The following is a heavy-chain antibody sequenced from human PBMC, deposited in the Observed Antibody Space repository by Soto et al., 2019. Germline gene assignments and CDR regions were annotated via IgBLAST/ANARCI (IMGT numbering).Heavy chain of an antibody. Sequence: EVQLVESGGGLVKPGGSLRLSCAASGFTFSSYSMNWVRQAPGKGLEWVSSIISSSSYIYYADSVKGRFTISRDNAKNSLYLQMNSLRAEDTAVYYCAREEAYYMDVWGKGTTVTVSS. V-gene: IGHV3-21*01. CDR2: IISSSSYI. J-gene: IGHJ6*03. CDR1: GFTFSSYS. CDR3: AREEAYYMDV.